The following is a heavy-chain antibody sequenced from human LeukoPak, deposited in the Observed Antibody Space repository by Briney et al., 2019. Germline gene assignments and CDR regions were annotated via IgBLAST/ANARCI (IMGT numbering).Heavy chain of an antibody. V-gene: IGHV4-4*07. D-gene: IGHD2-15*01. Sequence: PSETLSLTCTVSGGSISSYYWSWIRQPAGKGLEWIGRIYTSGSTDCNPSLKSRVTMSVDTSKNQFSLKLSSVTAADTAVYYCARAARYCSGGSCFRRGVYFDYWGQGTLVTVSS. CDR1: GGSISSYY. CDR3: ARAARYCSGGSCFRRGVYFDY. CDR2: IYTSGST. J-gene: IGHJ4*02.